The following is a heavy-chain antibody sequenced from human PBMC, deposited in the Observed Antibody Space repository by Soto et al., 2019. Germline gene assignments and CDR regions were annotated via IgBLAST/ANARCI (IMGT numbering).Heavy chain of an antibody. J-gene: IGHJ4*02. CDR1: GFTVSSNY. D-gene: IGHD2-2*01. Sequence: GGSLRLSCAASGFTVSSNYMSWVRQAPGKGLEWVSVIYSGGSTYYADSVKGRFTISRDNSKNTLYLQMNSLRAEDTAVYYCAITYCSSTSCYARGQGTLVTVSS. CDR3: AITYCSSTSCYA. CDR2: IYSGGST. V-gene: IGHV3-66*01.